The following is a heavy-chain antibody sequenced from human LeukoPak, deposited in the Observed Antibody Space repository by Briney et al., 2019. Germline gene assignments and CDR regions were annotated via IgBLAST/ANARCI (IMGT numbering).Heavy chain of an antibody. CDR2: INHSGRT. CDR3: ARVGTDGYNS. J-gene: IGHJ4*02. V-gene: IGHV4-34*01. Sequence: SETLSLTCAVYVGSLSGYYWRWIRQPPGKVLEWIGEINHSGRTNYNPSLKSRVTISVDTSKNQFSLKLSSVTAADTAVYYCARVGTDGYNSWGQGTLVTVSS. CDR1: VGSLSGYY. D-gene: IGHD5-24*01.